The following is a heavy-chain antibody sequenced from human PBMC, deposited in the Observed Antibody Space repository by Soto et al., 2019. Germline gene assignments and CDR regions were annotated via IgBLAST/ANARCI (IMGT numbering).Heavy chain of an antibody. CDR1: GFTFDDYA. V-gene: IGHV3-9*01. Sequence: EEQLVESGGGLGQPGRSLRLSCAASGFTFDDYAMHWVRQVPGKGLEWVSGISWNSGSITYADSVKGRFTISRDNAKNSLSLQINSLRAEDTALYYCTKGNGWSPTGDAFDSWGQGTMLIVSS. CDR3: TKGNGWSPTGDAFDS. J-gene: IGHJ3*02. D-gene: IGHD6-19*01. CDR2: ISWNSGSI.